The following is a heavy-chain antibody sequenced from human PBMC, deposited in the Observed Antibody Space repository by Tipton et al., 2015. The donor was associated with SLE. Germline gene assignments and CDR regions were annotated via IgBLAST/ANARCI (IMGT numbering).Heavy chain of an antibody. Sequence: QLVQSGAEVKKPGASVKVSCKASGYTFTTYGISWVRQAPGQGLEWVGRINTYNGNTNYAQRLQGRVSMTTDTSTRTAYMELRSLRSDDTAVYYCARSLTPDYFDSWGQGTLVTLSS. CDR3: ARSLTPDYFDS. D-gene: IGHD4-23*01. J-gene: IGHJ4*02. V-gene: IGHV1-18*01. CDR2: INTYNGNT. CDR1: GYTFTTYG.